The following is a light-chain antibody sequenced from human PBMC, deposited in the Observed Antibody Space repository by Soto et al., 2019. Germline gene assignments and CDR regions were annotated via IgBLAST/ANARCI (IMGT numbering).Light chain of an antibody. Sequence: LTQPASVSGSPGQSITISCTGTSSDVGGYNYVSWYQQRPGKAPKLIISDVSNRPSGVSDRFSASKSGNTASLTISGLQTEDEADYYCISYTSSITYVFGTGTEVTVL. CDR2: DVS. V-gene: IGLV2-14*03. CDR1: SSDVGGYNY. CDR3: ISYTSSITYV. J-gene: IGLJ1*01.